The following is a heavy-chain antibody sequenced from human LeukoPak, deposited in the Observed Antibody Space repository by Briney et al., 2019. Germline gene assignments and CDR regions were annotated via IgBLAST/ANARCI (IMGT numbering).Heavy chain of an antibody. V-gene: IGHV4-30-4*01. CDR2: IYYSGST. CDR3: ASGPGESYYYDSSGVFSGYFDY. Sequence: SETLSLTCTVSGGSISSGDYYWSWIRQPPGKGLGWIGYIYYSGSTYYNPSLKSRVTISVDTSKNQFSLKLSSVTAADTAVYYCASGPGESYYYDSSGVFSGYFDYWGQGTLVTVSS. J-gene: IGHJ4*02. D-gene: IGHD3-22*01. CDR1: GGSISSGDYY.